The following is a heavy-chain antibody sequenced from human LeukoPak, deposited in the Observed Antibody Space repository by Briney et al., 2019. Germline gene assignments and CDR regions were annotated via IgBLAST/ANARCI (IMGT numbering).Heavy chain of an antibody. J-gene: IGHJ4*02. D-gene: IGHD2-2*02. Sequence: GGSLRLSCTASGFTFGDYAMSWVRQAPGKGLEWVGFIRSKAYGGTTEYAASVKGRFTISRDDSKSIAYLQMNSLKTEDTAVYYCTRVTDPRYCSSTSCYSWGIGIDYWGQGTLVTVSS. V-gene: IGHV3-49*04. CDR1: GFTFGDYA. CDR3: TRVTDPRYCSSTSCYSWGIGIDY. CDR2: IRSKAYGGTT.